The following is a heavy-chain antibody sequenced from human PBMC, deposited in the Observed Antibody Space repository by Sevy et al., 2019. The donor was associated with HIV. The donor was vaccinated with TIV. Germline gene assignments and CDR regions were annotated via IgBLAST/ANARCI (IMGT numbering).Heavy chain of an antibody. Sequence: ASVKVSCKASGGTFSSYAISWVRQAPGQGLEWMGGIIPIFSTGNYAQKFQSRVTITADKSTSTAYMELSSLRSEDTVVYYCARGPQVGYDILTGYYTNYYFYYMDVWGKGTTVTVSS. CDR3: ARGPQVGYDILTGYYTNYYFYYMDV. CDR2: IIPIFSTG. D-gene: IGHD3-9*01. CDR1: GGTFSSYA. J-gene: IGHJ6*03. V-gene: IGHV1-69*06.